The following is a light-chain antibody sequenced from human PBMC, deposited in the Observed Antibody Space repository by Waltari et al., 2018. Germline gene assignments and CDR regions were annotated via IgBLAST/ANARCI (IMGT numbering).Light chain of an antibody. CDR3: FTVDDNSLRL. V-gene: IGLV3-27*01. CDR2: RDS. CDR1: VLVKNF. Sequence: SYELTQPSSVSVSPGQTASNPCPGDVLVKNFIRWFQQKPGQAPVLLIFRDSERPSGIPERFSGSSSGNTVTLTISGAQVEDEADYYCFTVDDNSLRLFGGGTKLTVL. J-gene: IGLJ2*01.